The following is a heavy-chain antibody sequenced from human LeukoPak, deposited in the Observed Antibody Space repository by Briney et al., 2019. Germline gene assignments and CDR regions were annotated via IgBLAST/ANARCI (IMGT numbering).Heavy chain of an antibody. J-gene: IGHJ4*02. Sequence: ASVTVSCKASGYTFTSYGISWVRQAPGQGREWMGWISAYNGNTNYAQKLQGRVTMTTDTSTSTAYMELRSLRSDDTAVYYCARAYGDYVPFDYWGQGTLVTVSS. V-gene: IGHV1-18*01. CDR3: ARAYGDYVPFDY. D-gene: IGHD4-17*01. CDR1: GYTFTSYG. CDR2: ISAYNGNT.